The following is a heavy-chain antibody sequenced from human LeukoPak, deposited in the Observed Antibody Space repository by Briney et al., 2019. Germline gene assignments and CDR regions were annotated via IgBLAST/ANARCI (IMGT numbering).Heavy chain of an antibody. D-gene: IGHD3-9*01. CDR1: GFTFSSYS. J-gene: IGHJ4*02. CDR2: FSDSGGST. Sequence: GGSLRLSCAASGFTFSSYSMNWVRQAPGKGLEWVSTFSDSGGSTDYADSVTGRFTISRDNSKNTLYLQMNSLRAEDTAVYYCAKVVLVGYNILAGYYYFDYWGQGTLVTVSS. CDR3: AKVVLVGYNILAGYYYFDY. V-gene: IGHV3-23*01.